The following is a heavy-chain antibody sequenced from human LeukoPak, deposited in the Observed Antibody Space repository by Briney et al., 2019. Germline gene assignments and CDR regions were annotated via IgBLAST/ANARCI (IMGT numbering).Heavy chain of an antibody. V-gene: IGHV3-7*01. J-gene: IGHJ4*02. CDR2: IKQDGSEK. CDR3: ARDRLYGPPDY. CDR1: GFIFSSDW. D-gene: IGHD4-17*01. Sequence: GGSLRLSCAASGFIFSSDWMSAGRQAPRKGLWWGANIKQDGSEKYYLDSVKGRFTISRDNAKHSLYLQMNSLRAEDTAVYYCARDRLYGPPDYWGQGTLVTVSS.